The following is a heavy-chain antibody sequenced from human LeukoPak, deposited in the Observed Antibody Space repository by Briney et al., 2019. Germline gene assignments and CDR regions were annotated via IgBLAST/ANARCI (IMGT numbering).Heavy chain of an antibody. CDR2: SSYTADS. J-gene: IGHJ4*02. CDR3: AASSHSGSYRAH. D-gene: IGHD3-10*01. CDR1: GGSISSSSYY. V-gene: IGHV4-61*05. Sequence: SETLSLTCTVSGGSISSSSYYWGWIRQPPGKGLEWIGYSSYTADSNYNPSHKSRVTISIDTSKNQFSLRLTSVTAADTAVYYCAASSHSGSYRAHWGQGTLVTVSS.